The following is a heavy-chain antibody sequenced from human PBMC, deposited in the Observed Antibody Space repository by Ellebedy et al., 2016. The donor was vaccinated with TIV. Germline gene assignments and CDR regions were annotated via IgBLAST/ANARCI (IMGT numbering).Heavy chain of an antibody. J-gene: IGHJ5*02. CDR1: GFTFSSYA. CDR3: AKGRTHIAAAVPYNWFDP. Sequence: GGSLRLSXAASGFTFSSYAMSWVRQAPGKGLEWVSAISGSGGSTYYADSVKGRFTISRDNSKNTLYLQMNSLRAEDTAVYYCAKGRTHIAAAVPYNWFDPWGQGTLVTVSS. D-gene: IGHD6-13*01. V-gene: IGHV3-23*01. CDR2: ISGSGGST.